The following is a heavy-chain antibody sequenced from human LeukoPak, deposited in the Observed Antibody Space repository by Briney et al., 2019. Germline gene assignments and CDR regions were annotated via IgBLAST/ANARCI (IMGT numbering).Heavy chain of an antibody. J-gene: IGHJ4*02. CDR3: ARHGAYYYDSSGYFDY. CDR1: GGSISSYY. Sequence: PSETLSLTCTGSGGSISSYYWSWIRQPPGKGLEWIGYIYYSGSTNYNPSLKSRVTISVDTSKNQFSLKLSSVTAADTAVYYCARHGAYYYDSSGYFDYWGQGTLVTVSS. D-gene: IGHD3-22*01. CDR2: IYYSGST. V-gene: IGHV4-59*08.